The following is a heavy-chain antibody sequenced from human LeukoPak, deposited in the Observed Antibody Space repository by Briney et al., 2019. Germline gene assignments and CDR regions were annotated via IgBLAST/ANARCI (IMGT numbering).Heavy chain of an antibody. V-gene: IGHV4-61*02. D-gene: IGHD3-22*01. CDR1: GGSISSGSYY. J-gene: IGHJ6*02. CDR3: ARDVKWYYDSSGYPYYYYGMDV. Sequence: SETLSLTCTVSGGSISSGSYYWSWIRQPAGKGLEWIGRIYTSGSTNYNPSLKSRVTISVDTSKNQFSLKLSSVTAADTAVYYCARDVKWYYDSSGYPYYYYGMDVWGQGTTVTVSS. CDR2: IYTSGST.